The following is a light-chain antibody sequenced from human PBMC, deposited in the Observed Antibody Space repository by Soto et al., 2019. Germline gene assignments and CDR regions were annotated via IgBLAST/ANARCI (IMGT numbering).Light chain of an antibody. CDR3: QQYCSTPLT. CDR1: QSVRNNY. Sequence: EIVLTQSPGTLSLSLGERAILSCRASQSVRNNYLVCYQQRPGQPPRFLMYDVSTRAAGIPDRFSGSGAGTDFTLTISRLEPEDFAVYYCQQYCSTPLTFGGGTKVEIE. CDR2: DVS. J-gene: IGKJ4*01. V-gene: IGKV3-20*01.